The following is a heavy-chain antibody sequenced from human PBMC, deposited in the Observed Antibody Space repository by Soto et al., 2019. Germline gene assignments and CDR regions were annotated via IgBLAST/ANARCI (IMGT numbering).Heavy chain of an antibody. V-gene: IGHV4-39*01. CDR2: IYYSGST. CDR3: TRSPYSYGPTNWFDP. D-gene: IGHD5-18*01. J-gene: IGHJ5*02. Sequence: SETLSLTCTVSGCSISSSSYYWGWIRQPPGKGLEWIGSIYYSGSTYYNPSLKSRVTISVDTSKNQFSLKLSSVTAADTAVYYCTRSPYSYGPTNWFDPWGQGTLFTVSS. CDR1: GCSISSSSYY.